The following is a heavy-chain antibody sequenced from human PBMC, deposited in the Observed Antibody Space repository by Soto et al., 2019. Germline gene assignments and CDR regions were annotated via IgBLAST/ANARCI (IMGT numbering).Heavy chain of an antibody. Sequence: QVQLQESGPGLVKPSQTLSLTCTVSGGSISSGGYYWSWIRQHPGKGLEWIGYIYYSGSTYYNPSLKSRVTISVDTSKNQFSLKLSSVTAADTAVYYCARVRLLHDYQTPVGWFDPWGQGTLVTVSS. J-gene: IGHJ5*02. CDR3: ARVRLLHDYQTPVGWFDP. V-gene: IGHV4-31*03. CDR1: GGSISSGGYY. CDR2: IYYSGST. D-gene: IGHD2-21*01.